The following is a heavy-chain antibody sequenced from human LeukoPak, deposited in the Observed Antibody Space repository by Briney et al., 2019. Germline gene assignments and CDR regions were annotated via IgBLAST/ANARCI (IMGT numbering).Heavy chain of an antibody. J-gene: IGHJ4*02. CDR3: ARRSRSWDRWYFDY. V-gene: IGHV4-59*08. CDR1: GGSISSYY. D-gene: IGHD6-13*01. Sequence: SETLSLTCTVSGGSISSYYWNWIRQRPGKGLEWIGYIYYRASTNYNPNPKCPATISVATSKNQFSLKLRYVTAADTAVYYCARRSRSWDRWYFDYWGQGSLVTVSS. CDR2: IYYRAST.